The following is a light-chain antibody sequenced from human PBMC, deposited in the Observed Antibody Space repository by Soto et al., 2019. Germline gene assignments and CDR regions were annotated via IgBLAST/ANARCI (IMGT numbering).Light chain of an antibody. J-gene: IGLJ2*01. CDR3: CSYAGSSTLI. CDR2: EGT. CDR1: SSDVGSYNL. V-gene: IGLV2-23*01. Sequence: QSALTQPASVSGSPGRSITISCIGTSSDVGSYNLVSWYQQHPGKAPKLMIYEGTKRPSGLSNRFSRARSGNTASLTISGLQAEDDADYYCCSYAGSSTLIFGGGTKLTVL.